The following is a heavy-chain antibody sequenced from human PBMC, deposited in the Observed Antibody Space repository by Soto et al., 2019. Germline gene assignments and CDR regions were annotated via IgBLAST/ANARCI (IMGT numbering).Heavy chain of an antibody. CDR1: EFTFSNYW. CDR3: ARDPGFCTGGACRWFDP. Sequence: EVQLVESGGGLVQPGGSLRLSCVASEFTFSNYWMSWVRQAPGKGLEWVANIKQDGSEKYYADSVKGRFTISRDNAKNSLSLQMNSLRDEDTVMYFCARDPGFCTGGACRWFDPWGRGTLVTVSS. CDR2: IKQDGSEK. V-gene: IGHV3-7*03. D-gene: IGHD2-8*02. J-gene: IGHJ5*02.